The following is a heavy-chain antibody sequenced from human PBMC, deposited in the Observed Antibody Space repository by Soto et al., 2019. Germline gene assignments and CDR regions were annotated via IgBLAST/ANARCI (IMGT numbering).Heavy chain of an antibody. CDR1: GFTFSSYC. J-gene: IGHJ4*02. Sequence: SLRLSCAASGFTFSSYCIHWVRQGPGKGLEWVALISYDGSNKYYADSVKGRFTISRDNSKNTLYLQMNSLRAEDTAMYYCAKDAPYYYDSSGYYGPFDYWGQGTLVTVSS. D-gene: IGHD3-22*01. V-gene: IGHV3-30*18. CDR3: AKDAPYYYDSSGYYGPFDY. CDR2: ISYDGSNK.